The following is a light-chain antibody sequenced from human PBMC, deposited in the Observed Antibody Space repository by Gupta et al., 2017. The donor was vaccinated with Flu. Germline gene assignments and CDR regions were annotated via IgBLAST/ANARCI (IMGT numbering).Light chain of an antibody. CDR3: SSYATTDTLI. CDR1: GGDIGDYKY. J-gene: IGLJ1*01. CDR2: EVR. V-gene: IGLV2-14*01. Sequence: ITISCTGTGGDIGDYKYVSWYQQYPGKAPRLIIYEVRTRPSRVSSRFSGSKSGNTASLTISGLQAEDEADYFCSSYATTDTLIFGSGTTVTV.